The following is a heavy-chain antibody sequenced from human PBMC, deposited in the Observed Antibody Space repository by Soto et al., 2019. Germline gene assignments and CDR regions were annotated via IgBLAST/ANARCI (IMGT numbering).Heavy chain of an antibody. V-gene: IGHV1-18*01. D-gene: IGHD1-26*01. CDR1: GYTFTSYG. CDR2: ISGYNGNT. J-gene: IGHJ4*02. Sequence: QVQLVQSGAEVKKPGASVKVSCKASGYTFTSYGISWVRQAPGQGLEWMGWISGYNGNTKYAQKLQGRVTITTDTSTSTGYVELRSQRSDDTAVYYWTRDLGGRIVAYGGQGPLATVCS. CDR3: TRDLGGRIVAY.